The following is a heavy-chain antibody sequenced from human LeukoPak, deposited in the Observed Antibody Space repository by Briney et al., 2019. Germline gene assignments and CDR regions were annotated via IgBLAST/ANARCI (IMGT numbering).Heavy chain of an antibody. J-gene: IGHJ4*02. V-gene: IGHV4-59*05. CDR1: GFTFSSYA. CDR3: AGSRSFWGGFDY. Sequence: GSLRLSCAASGFTFSSYAMSWVRHAPGKGLEWIASSYYSGSTQYNPSLESRATISVDTSKDQFSLDLRSVTAADTAVYYCAGSRSFWGGFDYWGQGTLVTASS. CDR2: SYYSGST. D-gene: IGHD6-13*01.